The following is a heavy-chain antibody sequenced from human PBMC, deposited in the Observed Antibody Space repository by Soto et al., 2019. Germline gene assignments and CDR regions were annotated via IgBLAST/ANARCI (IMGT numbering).Heavy chain of an antibody. CDR2: IYHSGST. D-gene: IGHD2-2*01. J-gene: IGHJ5*02. CDR3: AREVGYCSSTSCLNWFGP. Sequence: SETLSLTCAVSGYSISSGYYWGWIRQPPGKGLEWIGSIYHSGSTYYNPSLKSRVTISVDTSKNQFSLKLSSVTAADTAVYYCAREVGYCSSTSCLNWFGPWGQGTLVTVSS. V-gene: IGHV4-38-2*02. CDR1: GYSISSGYY.